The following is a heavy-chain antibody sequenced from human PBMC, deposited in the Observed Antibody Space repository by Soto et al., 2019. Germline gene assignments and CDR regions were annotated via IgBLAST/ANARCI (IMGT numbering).Heavy chain of an antibody. D-gene: IGHD1-26*01. CDR1: GFTFSTYA. CDR2: IWNDGSLT. Sequence: QVRLVESGGGVVQPGGSLRLSCAASGFTFSTYAMHWVRQDPGKGLEWVAVIWNDGSLTYYADSVKGRLTISRDNSRNTLYLLASSVRAEDTAVYYCSRDGTGGSYTILYVDYWCEGSLVTVSS. CDR3: SRDGTGGSYTILYVDY. J-gene: IGHJ4*02. V-gene: IGHV3-33*01.